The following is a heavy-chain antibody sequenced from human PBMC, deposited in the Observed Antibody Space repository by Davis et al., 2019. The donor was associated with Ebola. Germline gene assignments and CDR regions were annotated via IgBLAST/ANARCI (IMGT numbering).Heavy chain of an antibody. CDR1: GGSISSSSYY. Sequence: PSETLSLTCTVSGGSISSSSYYWGWIRQPPGKGLEWIGSIYYSGSTYYNPSLKSRVTISVDTSKNQFSLKLSSVTAADTAVYYCASLVVAAFYFQHWGQGTLVTVSS. J-gene: IGHJ1*01. D-gene: IGHD2-15*01. CDR2: IYYSGST. V-gene: IGHV4-39*01. CDR3: ASLVVAAFYFQH.